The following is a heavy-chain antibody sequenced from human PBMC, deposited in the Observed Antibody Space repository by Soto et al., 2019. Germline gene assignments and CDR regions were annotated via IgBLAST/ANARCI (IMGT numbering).Heavy chain of an antibody. J-gene: IGHJ4*02. Sequence: QVQLVESGGGVVQPGRSLRLSCAASGFTFSSYGMHWVRQAPGKGLEWVAVIWYDGSNKYYADSVKGRFTISRDNSKNTLYLQMNSLRAEDTAVYYCARDLQRYCSSTSCYAGYFDYWGQGTLVTVSS. D-gene: IGHD2-2*01. CDR1: GFTFSSYG. V-gene: IGHV3-33*01. CDR2: IWYDGSNK. CDR3: ARDLQRYCSSTSCYAGYFDY.